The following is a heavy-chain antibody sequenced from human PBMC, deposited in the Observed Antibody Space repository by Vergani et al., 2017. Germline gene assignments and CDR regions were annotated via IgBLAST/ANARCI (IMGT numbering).Heavy chain of an antibody. D-gene: IGHD2-21*01. J-gene: IGHJ4*02. V-gene: IGHV3-23*01. CDR1: GFTFSSYS. CDR2: ISGSVGST. Sequence: EVQLLESGGGLVQPGGSLRLSCAASGFTFSSYSMSWVRQAPGKGLEWVSAISGSVGSTYYADSVKGRFTISSDNSKNTLYLQMNSMRAEDTAVYYCAGDMGFSNYWGQGTLVTVSS. CDR3: AGDMGFSNY.